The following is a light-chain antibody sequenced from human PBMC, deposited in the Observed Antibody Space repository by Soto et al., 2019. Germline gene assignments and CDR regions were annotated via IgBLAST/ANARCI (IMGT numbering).Light chain of an antibody. Sequence: QSALTQPASVSGSPGRSVTISCTGTSSDVGDFNYVSWYQHLPGRAPKLIIYDVTNRPSGISYRFSASKSGRTASLTISGLQAEEEADYYCSSYSSSTTRVVFGGGTKVTVL. V-gene: IGLV2-14*03. CDR2: DVT. CDR1: SSDVGDFNY. CDR3: SSYSSSTTRVV. J-gene: IGLJ2*01.